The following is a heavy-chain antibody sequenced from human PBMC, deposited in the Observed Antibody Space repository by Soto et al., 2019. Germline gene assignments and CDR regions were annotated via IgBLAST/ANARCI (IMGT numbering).Heavy chain of an antibody. CDR1: GGTFSSYA. CDR3: ASQGEMASYYDSSGYAFDI. V-gene: IGHV1-69*12. Sequence: QVQLVQSGAEVKKPGSSVKVSCKASGGTFSSYAISWVRQAPGQGLEWMGGIIPIFGTANYAQKFQGRVTLPAYEYTSTAYRELSRLRSEDTAVYYCASQGEMASYYDSSGYAFDIWGQGTMVTVSS. J-gene: IGHJ3*02. CDR2: IIPIFGTA. D-gene: IGHD3-22*01.